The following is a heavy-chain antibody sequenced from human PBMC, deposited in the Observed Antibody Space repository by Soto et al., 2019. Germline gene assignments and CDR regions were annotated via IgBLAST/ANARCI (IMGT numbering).Heavy chain of an antibody. J-gene: IGHJ3*02. Sequence: GGSLRLSCAASGFTFSSYWMSWVRQAPGKGLEWVANIKQDGSEKYYVDSVKGRFTISRDNAKNSLYLQMNSLRAEDTAVYYCARDRGEGATGGAFDIWGQGTMVTVSS. CDR3: ARDRGEGATGGAFDI. V-gene: IGHV3-7*03. CDR2: IKQDGSEK. CDR1: GFTFSSYW. D-gene: IGHD1-26*01.